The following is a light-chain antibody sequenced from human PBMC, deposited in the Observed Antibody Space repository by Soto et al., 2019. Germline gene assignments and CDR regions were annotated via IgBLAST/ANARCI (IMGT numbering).Light chain of an antibody. J-gene: IGKJ1*01. Sequence: EIVMTQSPATLSVSPGERATLSCTASQSVSSSLAWYQQSPGQAPRLLIYGASTRATGIPARFSGSGSGTDFTLTISDVQPEDFALYYCHQRQSWPRTFGQGTKVDIK. CDR1: QSVSSS. CDR3: HQRQSWPRT. CDR2: GAS. V-gene: IGKV3-15*01.